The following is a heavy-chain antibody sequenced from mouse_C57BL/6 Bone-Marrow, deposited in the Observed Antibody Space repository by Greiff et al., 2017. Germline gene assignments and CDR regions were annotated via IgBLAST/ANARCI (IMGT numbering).Heavy chain of an antibody. V-gene: IGHV1-31*01. Sequence: VQLKQSGPELVKPGASVKISCTASGFSFTGYYMHWVKQSPGNILDWIGYIYPYNGVSSYNQKFQGQATLTVDKSSSTAYMELRSLTSEDSADYYCASECDGYLYWYFDVWGTGTTVTVSS. CDR3: ASECDGYLYWYFDV. CDR2: IYPYNGVS. J-gene: IGHJ1*03. D-gene: IGHD2-3*01. CDR1: GFSFTGYY.